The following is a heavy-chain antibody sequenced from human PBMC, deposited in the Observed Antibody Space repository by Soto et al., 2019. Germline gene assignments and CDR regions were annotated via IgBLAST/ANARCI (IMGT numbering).Heavy chain of an antibody. V-gene: IGHV1-18*01. CDR3: ARSGAYCTSITCLFDSF. Sequence: QAQLVQSGAEVKKPGASVKVSCRASGYTFSSYGYAWVRQAPGQGLEWMGWISAYNGETNYAQKFQDRVTRTTDTSTTTAYMELRNLGSDDTAVYYCARSGAYCTSITCLFDSFWGLGTLVTVSS. CDR2: ISAYNGET. D-gene: IGHD2-8*01. J-gene: IGHJ4*02. CDR1: GYTFSSYG.